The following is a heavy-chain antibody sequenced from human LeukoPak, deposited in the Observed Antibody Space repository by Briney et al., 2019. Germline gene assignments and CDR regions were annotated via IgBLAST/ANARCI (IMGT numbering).Heavy chain of an antibody. V-gene: IGHV3-23*01. Sequence: PGGSLRLSCAASGFTFSSYAMSWVRQAPGKGLEWVSAISGSGGSTYYAESVKGRFTISRDNSKNTLYLQMNSLRAEDTAVYYCAKSASITWYSSSWYQGYFDYWGQGTLVTVSS. CDR1: GFTFSSYA. D-gene: IGHD6-13*01. CDR3: AKSASITWYSSSWYQGYFDY. CDR2: ISGSGGST. J-gene: IGHJ4*02.